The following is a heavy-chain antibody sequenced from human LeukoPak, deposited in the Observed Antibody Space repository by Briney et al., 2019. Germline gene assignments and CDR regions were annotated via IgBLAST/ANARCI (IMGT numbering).Heavy chain of an antibody. CDR1: GGSFSGYY. CDR2: INHSGST. D-gene: IGHD4-17*01. Sequence: PSETLSLTCAVYGGSFSGYYWSWIRQPPGKGLEWIGEINHSGSTNYNPSLKSRVTISVDTSKNQSSLKLSSVTAADTAVYYCARAHDYGDYGSAFDIWGQGTMVTVSS. V-gene: IGHV4-34*01. J-gene: IGHJ3*02. CDR3: ARAHDYGDYGSAFDI.